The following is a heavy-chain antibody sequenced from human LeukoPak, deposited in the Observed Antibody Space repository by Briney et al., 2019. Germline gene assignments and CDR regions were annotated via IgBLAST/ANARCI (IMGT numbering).Heavy chain of an antibody. CDR2: MSSSGGKT. CDR3: VKGAESYCDSRSDY. D-gene: IGHD3-22*01. V-gene: IGHV3-64D*09. CDR1: GFTFSSYA. J-gene: IGHJ4*02. Sequence: PGGSLRLSCSASGFTFSSYAMHWVRQAPGKGLEYFLDMSSSGGKTYYADSMKGRFIISRDNAKNTLYLQLSSLTAEDTAVYFCVKGAESYCDSRSDYWGQGTLVTVSS.